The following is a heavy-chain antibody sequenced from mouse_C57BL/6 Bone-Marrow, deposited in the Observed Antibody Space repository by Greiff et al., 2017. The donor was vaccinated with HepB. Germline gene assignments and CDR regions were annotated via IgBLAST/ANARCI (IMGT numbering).Heavy chain of an antibody. CDR3: ARIGYYGSSYYFDY. Sequence: EVQLKESGPGLVKPSQSLSLTCSVTGYSITSGYYWNRIRQFPGNKLEWRGYISYDGSNNYNPSLKNRISITRDTSKHQFFLKFNSVTTEDTATYYCARIGYYGSSYYFDYWGQGTTLTVSS. CDR2: ISYDGSN. CDR1: GYSITSGYY. J-gene: IGHJ2*01. V-gene: IGHV3-6*01. D-gene: IGHD1-1*01.